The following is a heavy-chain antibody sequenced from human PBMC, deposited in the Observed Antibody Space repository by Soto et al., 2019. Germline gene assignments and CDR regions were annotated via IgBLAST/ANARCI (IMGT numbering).Heavy chain of an antibody. CDR3: ARSRPLLRYFDWLLYNYNYFGMDG. D-gene: IGHD3-9*01. V-gene: IGHV1-18*04. J-gene: IGHJ6*02. CDR1: GYTFTSYG. Sequence: ASGKVSCKASGYTFTSYGISWVRQAPGQGLEWMGWISAYNGNTNYAQKLQGRVTMTTDTSTSTAYMELRSLRSDDTAVYYCARSRPLLRYFDWLLYNYNYFGMDGWGQGTTVTVSS. CDR2: ISAYNGNT.